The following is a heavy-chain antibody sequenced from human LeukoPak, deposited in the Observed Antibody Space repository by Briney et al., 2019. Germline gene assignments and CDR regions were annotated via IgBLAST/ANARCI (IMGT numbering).Heavy chain of an antibody. CDR1: GGSISSGGYS. Sequence: PSQTLSLTCAVSGGSISSGGYSWSWIRQPPGKGLEWIGYIYHSGSTYYNPSLKSRVTISVDRSKNQFSLKLSSVTAADTAVYYCARVVVVATYNRFDPWGQGTLVTASS. CDR2: IYHSGST. CDR3: ARVVVVATYNRFDP. V-gene: IGHV4-30-2*01. D-gene: IGHD2-15*01. J-gene: IGHJ5*02.